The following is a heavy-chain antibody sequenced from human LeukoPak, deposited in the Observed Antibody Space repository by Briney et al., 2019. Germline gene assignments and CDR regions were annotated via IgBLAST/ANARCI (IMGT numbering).Heavy chain of an antibody. Sequence: GGSLSLSCAASGFTVSSNYMSWVRQAPGKGLEWVSVIYSGGSTYYADSVKGRFTISRDNSKNTLYLQMNSLRAEDTAVYYCARSLGSSGYQDYWGQGTLVTVSS. J-gene: IGHJ4*02. CDR3: ARSLGSSGYQDY. CDR2: IYSGGST. CDR1: GFTVSSNY. V-gene: IGHV3-66*01. D-gene: IGHD3-22*01.